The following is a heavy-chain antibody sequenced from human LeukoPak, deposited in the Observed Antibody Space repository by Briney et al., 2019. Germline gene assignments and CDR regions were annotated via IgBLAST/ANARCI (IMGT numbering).Heavy chain of an antibody. CDR1: SESFSGYS. V-gene: IGHV4-34*01. Sequence: SETLSLTCAIYSESFSGYSWSWIRQPPGKGLEWIGEINHSGSTNYNPSLKSRVTISVDTSKNQFSLKLSSVTAADTAVYYCARGSTYHYDSSGYFVFDYWGQGTLVTVSS. D-gene: IGHD3-22*01. CDR2: INHSGST. J-gene: IGHJ4*02. CDR3: ARGSTYHYDSSGYFVFDY.